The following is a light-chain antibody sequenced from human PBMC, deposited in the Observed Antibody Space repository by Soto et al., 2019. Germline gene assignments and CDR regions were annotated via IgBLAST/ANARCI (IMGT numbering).Light chain of an antibody. CDR1: QSFRGL. V-gene: IGKV3-11*01. CDR2: DAY. CDR3: QQRHMWPIT. J-gene: IGKJ5*01. Sequence: EVVLTQSPATLSVSPLEGAHLXSRASQSFRGLLAWYQQKPGQAPRLLIYDAYNRATGIPPRFSGSGSGTDFTLTISSLEPEDSAVYYCQQRHMWPITFGQGTRLEIK.